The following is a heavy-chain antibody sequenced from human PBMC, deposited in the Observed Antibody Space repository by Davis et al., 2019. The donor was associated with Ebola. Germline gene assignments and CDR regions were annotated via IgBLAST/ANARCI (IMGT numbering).Heavy chain of an antibody. J-gene: IGHJ4*02. CDR3: ARGGYCSGGSCYYFDY. Sequence: AASVKVSCKTSGYSFSGFGISWVRQAPGQGLEWMGRINPNSGGTNYAQKFQGRVTMTRDTSISTAYMELSRLRSDDTAVYYCARGGYCSGGSCYYFDYWGQGTLVTVSS. CDR1: GYSFSGFG. D-gene: IGHD2-15*01. V-gene: IGHV1-2*06. CDR2: INPNSGGT.